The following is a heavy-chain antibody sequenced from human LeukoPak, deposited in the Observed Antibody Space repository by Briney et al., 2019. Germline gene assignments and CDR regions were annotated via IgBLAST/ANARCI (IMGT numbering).Heavy chain of an antibody. J-gene: IGHJ4*02. CDR3: ASGRGSRPDYFDY. D-gene: IGHD1-26*01. CDR2: IKQDGSEK. CDR1: GFTFSSYW. V-gene: IGHV3-7*01. Sequence: PGGSLRLSCAASGFTFSSYWMSWVRQAPGKGLEWVASIKQDGSEKYYVDSVKGRFTISRDNAKNSLYLQMNSLRAEDTAVYYCASGRGSRPDYFDYWGQGTLVTVSS.